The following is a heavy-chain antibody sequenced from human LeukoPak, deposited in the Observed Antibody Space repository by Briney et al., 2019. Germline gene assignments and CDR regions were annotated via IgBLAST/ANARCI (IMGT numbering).Heavy chain of an antibody. CDR2: ISSSGSTI. J-gene: IGHJ4*02. CDR1: GFTFSDYY. Sequence: GESLKISCKASGFTFSDYYMSWIRQAPGKGLEWVSYISSSGSTIYYADSVKGRFTISRDNAKNSLYLQMNSLRAEDTAVYYCARVSKWVGYSYGESDYWGQGTLVTVSS. CDR3: ARVSKWVGYSYGESDY. V-gene: IGHV3-11*04. D-gene: IGHD5-18*01.